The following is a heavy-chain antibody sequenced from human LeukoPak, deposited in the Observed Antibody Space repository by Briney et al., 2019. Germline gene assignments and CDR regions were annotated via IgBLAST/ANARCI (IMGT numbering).Heavy chain of an antibody. J-gene: IGHJ2*01. CDR1: GFTFSNYA. Sequence: QSGGSLRLSCAASGFTFSNYAMSWVRQAPGKGLEWVSATTGSGGTTYYADSVRGRFTISRDNSKNTLYLQINSLRAEDTAVYYCARYCYYDTSGSTIDWYFDLWGRGTLVTVSS. CDR2: TTGSGGTT. V-gene: IGHV3-23*01. D-gene: IGHD3-22*01. CDR3: ARYCYYDTSGSTIDWYFDL.